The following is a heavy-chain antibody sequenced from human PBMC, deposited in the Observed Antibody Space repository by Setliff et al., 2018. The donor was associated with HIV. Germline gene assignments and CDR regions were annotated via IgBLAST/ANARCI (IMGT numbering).Heavy chain of an antibody. Sequence: GGSLRLSCAASGFTFSSYAMSWVRQAPGKGLEWVSVIWSGGTSTFYADSLKGRFTISRDDSKNMLYLQENSLTTEDTAVYYCAKPTTVVTSYYFDSWGQGTQVTVSS. CDR1: GFTFSSYA. D-gene: IGHD4-17*01. V-gene: IGHV3-23*03. CDR3: AKPTTVVTSYYFDS. CDR2: IWSGGTST. J-gene: IGHJ4*02.